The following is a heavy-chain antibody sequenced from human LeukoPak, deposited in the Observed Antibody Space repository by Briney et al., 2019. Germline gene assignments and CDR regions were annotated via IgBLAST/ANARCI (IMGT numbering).Heavy chain of an antibody. Sequence: AGGSLRLSCAASGFTFSDYFMSWIRQAPGKGLEWVSYISSSGSAIYYADSVKGRFTISTDNAKNSLYLQMNSLRAEDTAVYYCAKDRALAVAGTWGHWGQGTLVTVSS. CDR1: GFTFSDYF. CDR3: AKDRALAVAGTWGH. J-gene: IGHJ1*01. CDR2: ISSSGSAI. D-gene: IGHD6-19*01. V-gene: IGHV3-11*01.